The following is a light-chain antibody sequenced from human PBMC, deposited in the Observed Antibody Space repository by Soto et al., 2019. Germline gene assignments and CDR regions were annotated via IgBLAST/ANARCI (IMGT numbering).Light chain of an antibody. J-gene: IGKJ1*01. Sequence: EIGLTQSPGTLSLSPGERATLSCRASQSVSSSYLAWYQQKPGQAPRLLIYDTSSRATGIPDRFSGSGSGTDFTLAISRLEPEDFAVYYCQQCGSSPSFGQGTKVDIK. CDR3: QQCGSSPS. CDR2: DTS. CDR1: QSVSSSY. V-gene: IGKV3-20*01.